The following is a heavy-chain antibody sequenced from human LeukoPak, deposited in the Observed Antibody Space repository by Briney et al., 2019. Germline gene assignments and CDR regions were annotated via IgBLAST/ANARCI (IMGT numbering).Heavy chain of an antibody. CDR2: ISSRSSTI. CDR1: GFTFSSYS. D-gene: IGHD1-26*01. J-gene: IGHJ6*03. V-gene: IGHV3-48*01. CDR3: ARSLRGSYYSYYYYYYMDV. Sequence: GGSLRLSCAASGFTFSSYSMNWVRQAPGKGLEWVSYISSRSSTIYYADSVKGRFTISRDNAKNSLYLQMNSLRAEDTAVYYCARSLRGSYYSYYYYYYMDVWGKGTTVTVSS.